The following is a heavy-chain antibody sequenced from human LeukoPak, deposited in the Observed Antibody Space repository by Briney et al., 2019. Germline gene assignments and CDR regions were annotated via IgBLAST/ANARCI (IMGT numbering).Heavy chain of an antibody. CDR2: ISYDGSNK. J-gene: IGHJ4*02. D-gene: IGHD3-10*01. CDR3: AKEFRVRGLIDY. V-gene: IGHV3-30-3*01. CDR1: GFTFSSYA. Sequence: GGSLRLSCAASGFTFSSYAMHWVRQAPGKGLEWVAVISYDGSNKYYADSVKGRFTISRDNAKNSLYLQMNSLRAEDTALYYCAKEFRVRGLIDYWGQGTLVTVSS.